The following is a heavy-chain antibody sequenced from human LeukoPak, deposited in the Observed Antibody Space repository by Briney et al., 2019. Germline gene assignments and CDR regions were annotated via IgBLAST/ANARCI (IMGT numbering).Heavy chain of an antibody. J-gene: IGHJ4*02. Sequence: SETLSLTCAVSGYSISSGYYWGWIRPPPGKGLEWIGSIYHSGSTYYNPSLKGRVTISVDTSKNQFSLKLSSVTAADTAVYYCARKFRGYYDSIRRYYFDYWGQGTLVTVSS. CDR1: GYSISSGYY. CDR3: ARKFRGYYDSIRRYYFDY. CDR2: IYHSGST. V-gene: IGHV4-38-2*01. D-gene: IGHD3-22*01.